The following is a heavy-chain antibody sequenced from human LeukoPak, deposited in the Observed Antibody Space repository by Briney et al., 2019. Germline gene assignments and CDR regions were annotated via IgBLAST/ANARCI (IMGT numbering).Heavy chain of an antibody. V-gene: IGHV4-34*01. Sequence: PSETLSLTCAVYGGSFSGYYWSWIRQPPGKGLEWIGGINHSGSTNYNPSLKSRVTISVDTSKNQFSLKLSSVTAADTAMYYCASGGYSYGFDYWGQGTLVTVSS. CDR1: GGSFSGYY. D-gene: IGHD5-18*01. J-gene: IGHJ4*02. CDR3: ASGGYSYGFDY. CDR2: INHSGST.